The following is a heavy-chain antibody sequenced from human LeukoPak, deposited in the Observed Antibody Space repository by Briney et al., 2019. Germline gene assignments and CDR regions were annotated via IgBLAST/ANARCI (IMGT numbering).Heavy chain of an antibody. J-gene: IGHJ4*02. V-gene: IGHV4-34*01. Sequence: SETLSLTCAVYGGSFSGYYWSWIRQPPGKGLEWIGEINHSGSTNYNPSLKSRVTISVDTSKNQFSLKLSSVTAADTAVYYCARSKRVVRQWLASYYFDYWGQGTLVTVSS. CDR2: INHSGST. CDR1: GGSFSGYY. D-gene: IGHD6-19*01. CDR3: ARSKRVVRQWLASYYFDY.